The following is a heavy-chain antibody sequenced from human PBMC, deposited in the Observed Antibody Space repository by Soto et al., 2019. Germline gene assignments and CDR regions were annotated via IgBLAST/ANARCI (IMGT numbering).Heavy chain of an antibody. D-gene: IGHD3-3*01. CDR2: ISASGDNT. Sequence: PGGSLRLSCAASGFTFSSRAMSWVRQAPGKGLDWVSIISASGDNTYYADSVKGRFTISRDNSKNTLYLQVNSLRAEDTAVYYCAKLTYSDLWSGSNDSWGQGTLVTVSS. J-gene: IGHJ4*02. CDR1: GFTFSSRA. V-gene: IGHV3-23*01. CDR3: AKLTYSDLWSGSNDS.